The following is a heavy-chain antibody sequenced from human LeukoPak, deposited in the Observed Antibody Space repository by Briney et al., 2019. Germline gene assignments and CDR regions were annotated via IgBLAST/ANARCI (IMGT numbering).Heavy chain of an antibody. CDR1: GYTLTELS. CDR3: ATARQLWLSAEFDP. CDR2: FDPEDGET. Sequence: ASVKVSCKVSGYTLTELSMHWVRQAPGKGVEWMGGFDPEDGETIYAQKFQGRVTMTEDTSTDTAYMELSSLRSEDTAVYYCATARQLWLSAEFDPWGQGALVTVSS. V-gene: IGHV1-24*01. J-gene: IGHJ5*02. D-gene: IGHD5-18*01.